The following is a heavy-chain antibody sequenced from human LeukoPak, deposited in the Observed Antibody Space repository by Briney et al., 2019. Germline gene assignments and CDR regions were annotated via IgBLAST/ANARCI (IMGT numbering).Heavy chain of an antibody. J-gene: IGHJ4*02. D-gene: IGHD3-3*01. CDR3: TRVFGGYDVSDY. CDR2: IKKDGSQK. Sequence: WXXXXRQAPGKXLEWVANIKKDGSQKYYVDSVEGRFTISRDNAKNSLYLQMDSLRVDDTAVYYCTRVFGGYDVSDYWGQGTLVTVSS. V-gene: IGHV3-7*03. CDR1: W.